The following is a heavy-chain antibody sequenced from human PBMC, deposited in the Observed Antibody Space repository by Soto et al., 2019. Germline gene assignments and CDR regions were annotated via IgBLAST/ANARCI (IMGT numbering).Heavy chain of an antibody. J-gene: IGHJ4*02. CDR3: TTSNLGVDF. CDR1: GLIFSDVW. CDR2: IKTKPDDGTI. V-gene: IGHV3-15*01. Sequence: RLSCAASGLIFSDVWMTWVRQAPGKGLEWVGRIKTKPDDGTIDYAAPVRGRFTISRDDSKNTLYLQMTSLTPDDTGVYYCTTSNLGVDFWGPGTLVTVPQ. D-gene: IGHD1-1*01.